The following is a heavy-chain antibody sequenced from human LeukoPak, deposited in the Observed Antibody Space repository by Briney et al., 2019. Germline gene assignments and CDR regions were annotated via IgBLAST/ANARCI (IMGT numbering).Heavy chain of an antibody. CDR2: INHSGST. Sequence: PSETLSLTYAVYGGSFSDYYWSWIRQPPGKGLEWIGEINHSGSTNFGEINHSGSTNYNPSLKSRVTISVDTSKNQFSLNVSSVTAADTAVYYCARDSGDRFDYWGQGTLVTVSS. V-gene: IGHV4-34*01. CDR1: GGSFSDYY. D-gene: IGHD3-10*01. CDR3: ARDSGDRFDY. J-gene: IGHJ4*02.